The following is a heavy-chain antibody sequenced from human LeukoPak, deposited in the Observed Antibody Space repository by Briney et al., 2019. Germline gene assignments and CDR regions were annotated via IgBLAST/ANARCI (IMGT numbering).Heavy chain of an antibody. V-gene: IGHV3-7*01. D-gene: IGHD2-8*02. CDR1: GFTLSSYW. J-gene: IGHJ4*02. CDR3: ATSTGWRSDY. CDR2: IREDGNEE. Sequence: GGSLRLSCVASGFTLSSYWMSWVRQAPGKGLEWVANIREDGNEEYYVDSVKGRFTISRDNAKNSLWLQMNSLRAEDTAVYYCATSTGWRSDYWGQGTLVTVSS.